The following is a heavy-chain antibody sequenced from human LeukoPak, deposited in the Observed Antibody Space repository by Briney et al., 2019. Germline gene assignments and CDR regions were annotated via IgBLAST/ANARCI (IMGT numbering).Heavy chain of an antibody. CDR2: ISSSGSTI. Sequence: GGSLRLSCAASGFTFSDYYMSWIRQAPGKGLEWVSYISSSGSTIYYADSVKGRFTISRDNAKNSLYLQMNSLRAEDTAVYYCARVPSEMATIVYFDYWGQGTLVTVSS. V-gene: IGHV3-11*01. J-gene: IGHJ4*02. CDR1: GFTFSDYY. D-gene: IGHD5-24*01. CDR3: ARVPSEMATIVYFDY.